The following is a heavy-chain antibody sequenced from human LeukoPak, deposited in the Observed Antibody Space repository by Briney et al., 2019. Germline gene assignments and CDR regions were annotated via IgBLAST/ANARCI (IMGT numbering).Heavy chain of an antibody. V-gene: IGHV3-21*01. D-gene: IGHD3-22*01. J-gene: IGHJ4*02. CDR2: ISSSSSYI. CDR3: ARDLEHPYDSSGYNYYFDY. CDR1: GFTFSSYS. Sequence: PGGSLRLSCAASGFTFSSYSTNWVRQAPGKGLEWVSSISSSSSYIYYADSVKGRFTISRDNAKNSLYLQMNSLRAEDTAVYYCARDLEHPYDSSGYNYYFDYWGQGTLVTVSS.